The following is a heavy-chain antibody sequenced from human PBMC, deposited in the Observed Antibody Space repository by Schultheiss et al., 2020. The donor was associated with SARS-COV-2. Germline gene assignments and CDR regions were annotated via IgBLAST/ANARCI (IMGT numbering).Heavy chain of an antibody. Sequence: GGSLRLSCAASGFTFSDYYMRWIRQAPGKGLEWVASISSTSSHIYYADSVKGRFTISRDNAKNSIYLQMNSLGAEDTAVYYCAREWDYDRRGWYFDLWGRGTLVTVSS. D-gene: IGHD3-22*01. CDR1: GFTFSDYY. CDR3: AREWDYDRRGWYFDL. J-gene: IGHJ2*01. CDR2: ISSTSSHI. V-gene: IGHV3-11*06.